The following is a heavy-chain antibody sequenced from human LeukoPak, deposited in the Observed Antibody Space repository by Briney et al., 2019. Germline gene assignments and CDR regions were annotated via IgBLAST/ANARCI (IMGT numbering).Heavy chain of an antibody. J-gene: IGHJ3*02. CDR1: GFTFSSYE. CDR2: ISGSGSTI. CDR3: ARDPAGDAFDI. V-gene: IGHV3-48*03. Sequence: GGSLRLSCAASGFTFSSYEMNWVRQAPGEGLEWVSYISGSGSTIYYADSVKGRFTISRDNAKNSLYLQMNSLRAEDTAVYYCARDPAGDAFDIWGQGTMVTVSS. D-gene: IGHD6-13*01.